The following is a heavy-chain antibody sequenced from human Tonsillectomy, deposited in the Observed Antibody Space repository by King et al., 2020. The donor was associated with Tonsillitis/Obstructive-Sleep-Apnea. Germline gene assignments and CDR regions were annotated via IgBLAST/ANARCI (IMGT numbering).Heavy chain of an antibody. CDR3: AREHSSLDAFDI. Sequence: QVQLVESGGGVVQPGGSLRLSCAASGFTFSSYPMHWVRQAPGKGLEWVAIISYDGSNEYYADSVKGRFTISSNKSKNTLYLQMNSLRAEDTAVYYCAREHSSLDAFDIWGQGTMVTVSS. D-gene: IGHD6-19*01. CDR2: ISYDGSNE. J-gene: IGHJ3*02. CDR1: GFTFSSYP. V-gene: IGHV3-30*01.